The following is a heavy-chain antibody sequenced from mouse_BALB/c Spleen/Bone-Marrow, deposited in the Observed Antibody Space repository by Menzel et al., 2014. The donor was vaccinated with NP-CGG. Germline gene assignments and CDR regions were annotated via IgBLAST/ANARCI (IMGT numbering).Heavy chain of an antibody. Sequence: EVMLVESGGGLVKPGGSLKLSCAASGFTFSSYSMSWVRQTPEKRLEWVATISSGGHYTYYPDSVKGRFTISRDNAKNALYLQTSSLKSEDTAMYCCSKDGGYDYSYYFGYWGQGTTLTGSS. CDR1: GFTFSSYS. CDR3: SKDGGYDYSYYFGY. J-gene: IGHJ2*01. D-gene: IGHD2-4*01. V-gene: IGHV5-6-4*01. CDR2: ISSGGHYT.